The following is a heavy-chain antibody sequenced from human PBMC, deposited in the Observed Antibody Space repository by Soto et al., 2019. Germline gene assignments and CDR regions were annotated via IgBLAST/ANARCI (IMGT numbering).Heavy chain of an antibody. Sequence: SETLSLTCTVSGGSISSYYWSWIRQPAGKGLEWIGRIYTSGSTNYNPSLKSRVTMSVDTSKNQFSLKLSSVTAADTAVYYCARTPWIHSSSWYFDVWGQGTTVTVSS. V-gene: IGHV4-4*07. J-gene: IGHJ6*02. CDR2: IYTSGST. D-gene: IGHD6-13*01. CDR3: ARTPWIHSSSWYFDV. CDR1: GGSISSYY.